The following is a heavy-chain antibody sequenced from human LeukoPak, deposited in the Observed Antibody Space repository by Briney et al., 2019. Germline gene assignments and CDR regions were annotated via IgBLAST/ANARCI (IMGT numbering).Heavy chain of an antibody. Sequence: PGGSLRLSCAASGFTFSSYAMSWVRQAPGKGLEWVSAISGSGGSTYYADSVKGRFTISRDNSKNTLYLQMNSLRAEDTAVYYCARDGRAIVVVPAAIFMDVWGKGTTVTVSS. D-gene: IGHD2-2*01. CDR2: ISGSGGST. V-gene: IGHV3-23*01. CDR1: GFTFSSYA. J-gene: IGHJ6*03. CDR3: ARDGRAIVVVPAAIFMDV.